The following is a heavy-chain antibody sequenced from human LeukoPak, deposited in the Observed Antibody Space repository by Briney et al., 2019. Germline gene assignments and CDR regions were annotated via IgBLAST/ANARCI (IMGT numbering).Heavy chain of an antibody. V-gene: IGHV3-74*01. CDR2: INSDGSST. Sequence: GGSLRLSCAASGFTFSSYWMHWVRQAPGKGLVWVSRINSDGSSTSYADSVKGRFTISRDNAKNSLYLQMNSLRAEDTAVYYCARKGSWSAFDIWGQGTMVTVSS. J-gene: IGHJ3*02. CDR3: ARKGSWSAFDI. CDR1: GFTFSSYW.